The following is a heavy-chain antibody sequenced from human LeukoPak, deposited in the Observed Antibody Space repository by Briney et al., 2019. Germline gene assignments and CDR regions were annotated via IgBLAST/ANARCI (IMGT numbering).Heavy chain of an antibody. D-gene: IGHD2-21*02. CDR2: ISSSSSTI. Sequence: PGGSLRLSCAASGFTFSSYSMNWVRQAPGKGLEWASYISSSSSTIYYADSVKGRFTISRDNAKNSLYLQMNSLRAEDTAVYYCARDIGSDSRGYWGQGTLVTVSS. CDR3: ARDIGSDSRGY. CDR1: GFTFSSYS. J-gene: IGHJ4*02. V-gene: IGHV3-48*01.